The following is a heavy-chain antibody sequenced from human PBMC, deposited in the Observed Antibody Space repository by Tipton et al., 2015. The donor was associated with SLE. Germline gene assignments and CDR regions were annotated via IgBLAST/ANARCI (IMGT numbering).Heavy chain of an antibody. J-gene: IGHJ4*02. CDR3: ARGLVTTTNFFDY. D-gene: IGHD5-12*01. CDR1: GGPFNSRDYF. Sequence: GLVKPSETLSLTCTVSGGPFNSRDYFWGWIRQPPGKGLEWIATMYHSGSTYSNPSLKSRVTISVDSSKNQLSLRLTSMTAADTALYSCARGLVTTTNFFDYWGQGTLVTVSS. CDR2: MYHSGST. V-gene: IGHV4-39*07.